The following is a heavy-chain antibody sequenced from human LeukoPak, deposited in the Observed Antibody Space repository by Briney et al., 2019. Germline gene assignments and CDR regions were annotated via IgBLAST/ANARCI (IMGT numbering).Heavy chain of an antibody. CDR1: GDSIINYY. CDR3: AREAVGSSGYYPFDC. Sequence: PSETLSLTCTVSGDSIINYYWSWIRQPPGKGLEWIGYIFYIGSTNYNPSLKSRVTISLDTSKNQFSLDLSSVTAADTAVYYCAREAVGSSGYYPFDCWGQGILVTVSS. J-gene: IGHJ4*02. D-gene: IGHD3-22*01. V-gene: IGHV4-59*13. CDR2: IFYIGST.